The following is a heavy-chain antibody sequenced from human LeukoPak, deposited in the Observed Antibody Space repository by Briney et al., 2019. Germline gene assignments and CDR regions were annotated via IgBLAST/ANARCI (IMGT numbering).Heavy chain of an antibody. J-gene: IGHJ4*02. D-gene: IGHD6-19*01. CDR2: ISGSGGST. V-gene: IGHV3-23*01. CDR1: GFTFSSYA. CDR3: AEEYGSGHYFDY. Sequence: PGGSLRLSCAVSGFTFSSYAMSWVRQAPGKGLEWVSAISGSGGSTYYADSVKGRFTISRDNSKNTLYLQMNSLRAEDTAVYYCAEEYGSGHYFDYWGQGTLVTVSS.